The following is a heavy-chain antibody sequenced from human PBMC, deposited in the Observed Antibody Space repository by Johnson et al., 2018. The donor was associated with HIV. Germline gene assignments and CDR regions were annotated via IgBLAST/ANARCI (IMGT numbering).Heavy chain of an antibody. J-gene: IGHJ3*02. V-gene: IGHV3-73*02. D-gene: IGHD6-19*01. CDR2: IRSKANSYAT. Sequence: VQLVESGGGLVQPGGSLKLSCAASGFTFSGSAMHWVRQASGKGLEWVGRIRSKANSYATAYAASVKGRFTISRDNAKNSLYLQMNSLRAEDTALYYCAKGITVAGMGDALDIWGHGTMVIVSS. CDR1: GFTFSGSA. CDR3: AKGITVAGMGDALDI.